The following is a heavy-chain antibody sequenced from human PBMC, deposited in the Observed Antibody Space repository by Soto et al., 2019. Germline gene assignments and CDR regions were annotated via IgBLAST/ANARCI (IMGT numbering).Heavy chain of an antibody. Sequence: ASVKVSCKASGYTFTSYGISWVRQAPGQGLEWMGWISAYNGNTNYAQKLQDRVTMTTDTSTSTAYMELRSLRSDDTAVYYCARDAYSSGWYFFDYWGQGTLVTVSS. CDR1: GYTFTSYG. J-gene: IGHJ4*02. V-gene: IGHV1-18*01. CDR2: ISAYNGNT. D-gene: IGHD6-19*01. CDR3: ARDAYSSGWYFFDY.